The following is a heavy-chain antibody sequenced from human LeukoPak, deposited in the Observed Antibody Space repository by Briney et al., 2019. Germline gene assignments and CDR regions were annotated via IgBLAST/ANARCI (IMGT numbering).Heavy chain of an antibody. D-gene: IGHD1-1*01. J-gene: IGHJ2*01. CDR3: AKPRAMTTGVGRYFDL. V-gene: IGHV3-23*01. Sequence: GGSLRLSCAASGLTFSSYAMSWVRQAPGKGLECVSSITSGGSTYYADSVKGRFTISRDNSKNTLYLQMNSLRADDTAVYYCAKPRAMTTGVGRYFDLWGRGTLVTVSS. CDR2: ITSGGST. CDR1: GLTFSSYA.